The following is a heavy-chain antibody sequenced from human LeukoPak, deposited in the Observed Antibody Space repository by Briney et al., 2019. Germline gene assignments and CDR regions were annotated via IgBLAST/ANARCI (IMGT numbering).Heavy chain of an antibody. J-gene: IGHJ4*02. Sequence: PSETLSLTCAVYGGSFSGYYWSWIRQPPGKGLEWIGEIYQGGRTNYKSSLKSRVSILVDKSRNQLSLKLTSVTAADTAVYYCARGDASGYPDYWGQGTLVTVSS. V-gene: IGHV4-34*01. CDR1: GGSFSGYY. CDR2: IYQGGRT. D-gene: IGHD3-22*01. CDR3: ARGDASGYPDY.